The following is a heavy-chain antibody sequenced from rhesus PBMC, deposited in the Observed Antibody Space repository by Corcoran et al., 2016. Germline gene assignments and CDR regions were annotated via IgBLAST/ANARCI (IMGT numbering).Heavy chain of an antibody. J-gene: IGHJ4*01. D-gene: IGHD2-21*01. CDR2: INGNSGST. CDR3: ASYCTGSGCYSWDFDY. V-gene: IGHV4-80*01. CDR1: GGSFSSYW. Sequence: QVQLQESGPGLVKPSETLSLTCAVSGGSFSSYWWSWIRQPPWKGLEWIGEINGNSGSTNYNPSLKSRVTISKDTSKNQVSRKLSSVTAADTAVYYCASYCTGSGCYSWDFDYWGQGVLVTVSS.